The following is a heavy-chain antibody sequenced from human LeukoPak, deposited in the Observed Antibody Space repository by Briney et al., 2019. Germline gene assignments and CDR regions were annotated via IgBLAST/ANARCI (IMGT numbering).Heavy chain of an antibody. CDR2: IKQDGSDK. J-gene: IGHJ4*02. V-gene: IGHV3-7*01. Sequence: PGGSLRLSCEVSGFTFSSYWMNWVRQAPGKGLEWVANIKQDGSDKYYVDSVKGRFTISRDNAKNSLYLQMNSLRAEDTAVYYCAIIPRAAAVPSARSPFHYWGQGTLVTVSS. D-gene: IGHD6-13*01. CDR1: GFTFSSYW. CDR3: AIIPRAAAVPSARSPFHY.